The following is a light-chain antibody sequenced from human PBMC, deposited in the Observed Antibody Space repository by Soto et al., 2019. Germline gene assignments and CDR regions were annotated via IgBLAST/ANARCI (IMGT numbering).Light chain of an antibody. CDR2: ADS. J-gene: IGKJ4*01. Sequence: DIMLTHSPATLSLSPGETATLSWGASQSVSGYIGWYQQKPGQAPTLLTYADSNTATAIPARFSGSGSGTEFTLTIIRLQPDDFATYSCPQTRSYPSTFGGGTKVDIK. CDR3: PQTRSYPST. CDR1: QSVSGY. V-gene: IGKV3-11*01.